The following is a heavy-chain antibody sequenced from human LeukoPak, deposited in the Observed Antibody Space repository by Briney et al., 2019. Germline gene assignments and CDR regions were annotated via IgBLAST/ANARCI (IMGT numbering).Heavy chain of an antibody. Sequence: GRSLRLSCAGSGFTFSNYWMTWARQPPGKGLEWVANVKQDESEKHYVDSVKGRFTISRDNAKSSLYLRMDSLRVEDTAVYYCARDRDYHDDRTDYYYDAFDIWGQGTTVTVSS. V-gene: IGHV3-7*01. J-gene: IGHJ3*02. CDR2: VKQDESEK. CDR3: ARDRDYHDDRTDYYYDAFDI. CDR1: GFTFSNYW. D-gene: IGHD3-22*01.